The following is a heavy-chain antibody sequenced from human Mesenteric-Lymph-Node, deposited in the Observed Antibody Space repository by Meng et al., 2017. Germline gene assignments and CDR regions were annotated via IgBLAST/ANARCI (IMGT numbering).Heavy chain of an antibody. CDR1: GYSISSGYY. J-gene: IGHJ6*02. V-gene: IGHV4-38-2*01. CDR2: IYYSGST. D-gene: IGHD2/OR15-2a*01. CDR3: ARGIYMDV. Sequence: GSLRLSCAVSGYSISSGYYWGWIRQPPGKGLEWIGYIYYSGSTNYNPSLKSRVTISVDTSKNQFSLKLSSVTAADTAVYYCARGIYMDVWGQGTTVTVSS.